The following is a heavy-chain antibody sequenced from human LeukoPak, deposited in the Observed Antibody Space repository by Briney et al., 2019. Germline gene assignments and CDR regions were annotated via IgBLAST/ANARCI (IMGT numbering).Heavy chain of an antibody. Sequence: GASVNVSCKASGYTFTSYDINWVRPATGQGLEWMGWMNPNTGNTGYAQKFQGRVTITRNTSISTAYMELSSLRSEDTAVYYCAREGAAAGRYFDYWGQGTLVTVSS. CDR2: MNPNTGNT. J-gene: IGHJ4*02. V-gene: IGHV1-8*03. CDR3: AREGAAAGRYFDY. D-gene: IGHD6-13*01. CDR1: GYTFTSYD.